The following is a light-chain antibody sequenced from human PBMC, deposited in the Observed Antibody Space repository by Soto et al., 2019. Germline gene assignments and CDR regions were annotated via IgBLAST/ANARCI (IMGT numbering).Light chain of an antibody. J-gene: IGLJ1*01. CDR3: STYTTSNTRQIV. CDR1: SIDDGDYNY. CDR2: DVS. V-gene: IGLV2-14*03. Sequence: QSVLTHPASLSGSPGQSITIYCTSTSIDDGDYNYVSWYQHHPGTAPKLMIFDVSNRPLGLSNRFSGSKSGNSASLTISGLKPEDEADYYCSTYTTSNTRQIVFGTGTKVTVL.